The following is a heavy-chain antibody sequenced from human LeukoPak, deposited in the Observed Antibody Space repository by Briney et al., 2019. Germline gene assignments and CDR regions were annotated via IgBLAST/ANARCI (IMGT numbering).Heavy chain of an antibody. CDR2: INHSGST. J-gene: IGHJ5*02. CDR3: ARVVGGWLGRVNWFDP. V-gene: IGHV4-34*01. D-gene: IGHD6-19*01. Sequence: SETLSLTCAVYGGSFSGYYWSWIRQPPGKGLEWIGEINHSGSTNYNPSLKSRVTISVDTSKNQFSLKLSSVTAADTAVYYCARVVGGWLGRVNWFDPWGQGTLVTVSS. CDR1: GGSFSGYY.